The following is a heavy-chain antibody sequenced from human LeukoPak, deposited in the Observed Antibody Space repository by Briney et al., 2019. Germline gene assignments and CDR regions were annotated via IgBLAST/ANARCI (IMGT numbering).Heavy chain of an antibody. J-gene: IGHJ4*02. D-gene: IGHD3-22*01. CDR2: ISAYNGNT. CDR3: ARQPTYYYDSSGSFDY. CDR1: GYTFTNYG. Sequence: ASATVSCKASGYTFTNYGFSWVRQAPGQGLEWMGWISAYNGNTNYAQNLQGRVTMTTDTSTSTAYMELRSLRSDDTAVYYCARQPTYYYDSSGSFDYWGQGTLVTVSS. V-gene: IGHV1-18*01.